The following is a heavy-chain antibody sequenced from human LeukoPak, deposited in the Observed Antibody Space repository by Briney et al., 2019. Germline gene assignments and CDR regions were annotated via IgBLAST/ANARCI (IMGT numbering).Heavy chain of an antibody. D-gene: IGHD3-22*01. Sequence: GRSLRLSCAASGFTFSSYSMNWVRQAPGKGLEWVSSISSSSSYIYYADSVKGRFTISRDNAKNSLYLQMNSLRAEDTAVYYCSRLPLDYYDSGDFYDYYAMDVWGQGTTVTVSS. V-gene: IGHV3-21*04. CDR2: ISSSSSYI. CDR3: SRLPLDYYDSGDFYDYYAMDV. CDR1: GFTFSSYS. J-gene: IGHJ6*02.